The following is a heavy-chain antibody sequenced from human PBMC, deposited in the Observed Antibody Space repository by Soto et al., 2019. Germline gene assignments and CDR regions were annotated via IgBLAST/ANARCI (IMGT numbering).Heavy chain of an antibody. D-gene: IGHD3-22*01. J-gene: IGHJ3*02. CDR2: ISSSGVTI. CDR1: GFIFSDYN. V-gene: IGHV3-48*02. CDR3: ARGDYYDSSGYGYAFDI. Sequence: GGSLRLSCAASGFIFSDYNMNWVRQAPGKGLEWVSYISSSGVTIYYADSVKGRFTIARDNAKNSLYLQMNSLRDEDTAVYYCARGDYYDSSGYGYAFDIWGQGTMVTVSS.